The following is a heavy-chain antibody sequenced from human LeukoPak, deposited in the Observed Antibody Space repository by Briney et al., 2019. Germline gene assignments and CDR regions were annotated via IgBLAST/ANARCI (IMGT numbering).Heavy chain of an antibody. CDR3: ARSPDILTGENFDY. CDR1: GYTFTDYY. V-gene: IGHV1-2*02. D-gene: IGHD3-9*01. Sequence: ASVRVSCKASGYTFTDYYIHWVRQAPGQGLEWMGWINPNSGDTNYAQKFQGRVTLTRDTSISTAYMELARLRSGDTAVYYCARSPDILTGENFDYWGQGTLVTVSS. CDR2: INPNSGDT. J-gene: IGHJ4*02.